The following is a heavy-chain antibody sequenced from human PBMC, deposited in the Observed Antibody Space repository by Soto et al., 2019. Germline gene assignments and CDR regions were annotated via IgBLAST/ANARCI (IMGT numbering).Heavy chain of an antibody. D-gene: IGHD2-8*01. CDR3: ARDTNGLHY. CDR1: GGSISSGDYS. Sequence: SETLSLTCTVSGGSISSGDYSWSWVRQSPGKGLEWIGHIYNSGITYYNPSLKSRVVISIDTSRNQFSLRLNSLTAADTAVYYCARDTNGLHYWGQGTLVTVSS. CDR2: IYNSGIT. J-gene: IGHJ4*02. V-gene: IGHV4-30-4*01.